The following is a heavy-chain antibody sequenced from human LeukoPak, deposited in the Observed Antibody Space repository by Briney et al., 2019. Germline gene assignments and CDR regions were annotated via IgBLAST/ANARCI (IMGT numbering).Heavy chain of an antibody. CDR2: IIPIFGTA. V-gene: IGHV1-69*06. CDR1: GGTFSSYA. Sequence: GASVKVSCKASGGTFSSYAISWVRQAPGQGLEWMGGIIPIFGTANYAQKFQGRVTITADKSTSTAYMELSSLRSEDTAVYYCAREDFYYYYGMDVWGQGATVTVSS. J-gene: IGHJ6*02. CDR3: AREDFYYYYGMDV.